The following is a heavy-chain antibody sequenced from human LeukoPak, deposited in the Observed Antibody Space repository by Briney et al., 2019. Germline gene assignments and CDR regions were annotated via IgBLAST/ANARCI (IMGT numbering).Heavy chain of an antibody. V-gene: IGHV3-66*01. Sequence: QPGGSLILSCAASGFTVSSNYMSWVRQAPGKGLEWVSVIYSGGSTYYADSVKGRFTISRDNSKNTLYLQMNSLRAEDTAVYYCARARSRITGTTDWGQGTLVTVSS. D-gene: IGHD1-20*01. CDR3: ARARSRITGTTD. CDR2: IYSGGST. CDR1: GFTVSSNY. J-gene: IGHJ4*02.